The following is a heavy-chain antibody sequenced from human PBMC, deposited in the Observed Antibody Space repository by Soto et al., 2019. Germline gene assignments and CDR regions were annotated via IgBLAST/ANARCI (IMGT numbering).Heavy chain of an antibody. D-gene: IGHD6-19*01. CDR1: GGYISSYY. CDR2: IYYSGST. CDR3: ASGIAVADLYYYGMDV. Sequence: SETLSLTCTVSGGYISSYYWSWIRQPPGKGLEWIGYIYYSGSTNYNLSLKSRVTISVDTSKNQFSLKLSSVTAADTAVYYCASGIAVADLYYYGMDVWGQGTTVTVSS. J-gene: IGHJ6*02. V-gene: IGHV4-59*01.